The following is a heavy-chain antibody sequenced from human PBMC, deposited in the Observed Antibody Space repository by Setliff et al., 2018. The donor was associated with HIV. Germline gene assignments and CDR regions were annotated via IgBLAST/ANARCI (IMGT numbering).Heavy chain of an antibody. D-gene: IGHD6-13*01. CDR3: ARAGYNSRPYYFDY. CDR2: IYYSGNT. V-gene: IGHV4-59*11. J-gene: IGHJ4*02. Sequence: SETLSLTCTVSGASISSHYWAWIRQSPGKGLEWIGYIYYSGNTNYSPSLKSRVAISVDTSKNQFSLKLNSVTAADTAVYYCARAGYNSRPYYFDYWVQGTLVTVSS. CDR1: GASISSHY.